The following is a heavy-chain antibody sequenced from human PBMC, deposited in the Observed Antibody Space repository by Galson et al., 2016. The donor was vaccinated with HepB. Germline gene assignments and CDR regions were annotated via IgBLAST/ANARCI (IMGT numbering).Heavy chain of an antibody. V-gene: IGHV3-74*01. J-gene: IGHJ6*02. D-gene: IGHD3-16*01. CDR2: INTDGDTT. CDR3: ARDHITWDGYNYGMDV. Sequence: SLRLSCAASGFTFHSFAMSWVRQAPGKGLEWVSCINTDGDTTRYADSVKGRFTISRDNAKNTLYLQMDSLRAEDTAVYYCARDHITWDGYNYGMDVWGQGTTVTVSS. CDR1: GFTFHSFA.